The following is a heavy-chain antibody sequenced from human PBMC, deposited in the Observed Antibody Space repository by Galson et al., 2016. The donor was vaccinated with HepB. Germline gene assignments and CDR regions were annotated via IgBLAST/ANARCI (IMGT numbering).Heavy chain of an antibody. J-gene: IGHJ6*02. CDR1: GFIFSDYY. V-gene: IGHV3-11*01. Sequence: SLRLSCAASGFIFSDYYMSWIRQAPGKGLEWVSYISFSGSTIYYADSVKGRFTISRDSAKNSLYLQMNSLRAEDTAVYYCARQVYYYYGMDVWGQGTTVTVSS. CDR2: ISFSGSTI. CDR3: ARQVYYYYGMDV.